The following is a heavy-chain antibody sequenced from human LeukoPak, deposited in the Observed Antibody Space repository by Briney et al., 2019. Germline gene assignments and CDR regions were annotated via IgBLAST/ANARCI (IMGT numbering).Heavy chain of an antibody. V-gene: IGHV3-23*01. Sequence: PGGSLRLSCAASGFTFSSYEMNWIRQAPGKGLEWVSGISGSGGSTYYADSVKGRFTISRDNSKKTLYMQMNSLRAEDTAVYYCAKDRHAPGRYCSSTTCFPFDSWGQGTLVTVSS. D-gene: IGHD2-2*01. CDR2: ISGSGGST. CDR3: AKDRHAPGRYCSSTTCFPFDS. CDR1: GFTFSSYE. J-gene: IGHJ5*01.